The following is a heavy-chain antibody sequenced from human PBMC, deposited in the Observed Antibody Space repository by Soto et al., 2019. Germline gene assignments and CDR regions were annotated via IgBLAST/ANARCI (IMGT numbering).Heavy chain of an antibody. CDR2: ISATGGGT. CDR3: AKDRRAGGNSAFYFHX. CDR1: GFNFSNCA. V-gene: IGHV3-23*01. Sequence: GGSLRLSCAASGFNFSNCAMSWVRQAPGKGLEWVSIISATGGGTYYADSVKGRFTISRDNSHNTLYLQVHSLTAEDTAVYYCAKDRRAGGNSAFYFHXWGQGAQVTVSX. D-gene: IGHD3-16*01. J-gene: IGHJ4*02.